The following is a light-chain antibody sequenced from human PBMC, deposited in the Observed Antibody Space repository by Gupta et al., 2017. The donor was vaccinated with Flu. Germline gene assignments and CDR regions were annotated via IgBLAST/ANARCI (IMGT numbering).Light chain of an antibody. Sequence: QSALTQPASVSGSPGQSITISCTGTSSDIGGSNYVSWYQQYPDKAPKLMIFEVNDRPSGVSHRFSGSKSGNTASLTISGLQAEDEADYYCTSFAITSTLVVFGGGTKLTVL. CDR3: TSFAITSTLVV. J-gene: IGLJ2*01. CDR2: EVN. CDR1: SSDIGGSNY. V-gene: IGLV2-14*01.